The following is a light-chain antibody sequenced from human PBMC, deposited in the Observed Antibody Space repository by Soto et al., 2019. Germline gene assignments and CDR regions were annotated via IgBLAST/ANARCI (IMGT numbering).Light chain of an antibody. CDR2: GNV. CDR3: QSYDTSLSGGV. CDR1: SSNIGASYD. J-gene: IGLJ1*01. Sequence: QSVLTQPLSVSGAPGQTVTISCSGSSSNIGASYDVQWYQHVPGTAPKLLIYGNVNRPSGVPERFSGSRSGPSASLAITGLQAEDEADYYCQSYDTSLSGGVFGTGTKVTVL. V-gene: IGLV1-40*01.